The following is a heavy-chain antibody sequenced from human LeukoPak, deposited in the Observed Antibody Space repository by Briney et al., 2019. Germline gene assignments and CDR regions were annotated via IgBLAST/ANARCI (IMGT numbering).Heavy chain of an antibody. CDR3: AREKYSSSWLSY. CDR1: GYTFTIYY. CDR2: INPSGGST. V-gene: IGHV1-46*01. Sequence: ASVKVSCKASGYTFTIYYMHWVRQAPGQGLEWMGIINPSGGSTSYAQKFQGRVTITADKSTSTAYMELSSLRSEDTAVYYCAREKYSSSWLSYWGQGTLVTVSS. D-gene: IGHD6-13*01. J-gene: IGHJ4*02.